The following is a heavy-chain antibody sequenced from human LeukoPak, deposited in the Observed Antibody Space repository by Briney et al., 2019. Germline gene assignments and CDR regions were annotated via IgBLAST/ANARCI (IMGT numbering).Heavy chain of an antibody. V-gene: IGHV1-8*01. J-gene: IGHJ3*02. Sequence: ASVKVSCKASGYTFTSYDINWVRQATGQGLEWMGWMNPNSGNTGYAQKFQGRVTITTDESTSTAYMELSSLRSEDTAVYYCARSNLYPRWLQFVSVPIIAFDIWGQGTMVTVSS. D-gene: IGHD5-24*01. CDR1: GYTFTSYD. CDR2: MNPNSGNT. CDR3: ARSNLYPRWLQFVSVPIIAFDI.